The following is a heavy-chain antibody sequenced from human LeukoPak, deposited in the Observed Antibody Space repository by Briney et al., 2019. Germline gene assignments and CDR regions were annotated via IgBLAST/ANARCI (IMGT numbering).Heavy chain of an antibody. CDR2: ISSNGGNT. J-gene: IGHJ4*02. Sequence: GGSLRLSCAASGFTFSSYAMHWVRQAPGKGLEYVSAISSNGGNTYYANSVKGRFTISRDNSKNTLYLQMGSLRAEDMAVYYCAREGLAVDTAMADKYYFDYWGQGTLVTVSS. D-gene: IGHD5-18*01. V-gene: IGHV3-64*01. CDR3: AREGLAVDTAMADKYYFDY. CDR1: GFTFSSYA.